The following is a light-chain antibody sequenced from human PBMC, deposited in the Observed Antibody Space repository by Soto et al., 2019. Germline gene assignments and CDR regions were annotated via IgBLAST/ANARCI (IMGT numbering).Light chain of an antibody. Sequence: ETVLTQSPGTLSLSPGERVTLSCGTSQSVCSRCFAWYQQKPGQSPRLLIYGASTRATGIPDRFSGSGSGTDFTLTISRLEPEDFAVYYCQHYGTTPWTFGQGTKVAIK. V-gene: IGKV3-20*01. CDR3: QHYGTTPWT. CDR2: GAS. CDR1: QSVCSRC. J-gene: IGKJ1*01.